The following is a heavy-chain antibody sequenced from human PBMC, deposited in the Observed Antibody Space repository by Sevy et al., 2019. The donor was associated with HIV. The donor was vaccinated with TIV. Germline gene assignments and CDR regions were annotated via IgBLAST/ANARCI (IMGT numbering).Heavy chain of an antibody. CDR1: GGSISSYY. CDR2: IYTSGST. V-gene: IGHV4-4*07. D-gene: IGHD6-19*01. J-gene: IGHJ4*02. Sequence: SETLSLTCTVSGGSISSYYWSWIRQPAGKGLEWIGRIYTSGSTNYNPSLKSRVTMSVDTSKNQFSLKLSPVTAADTAVYYCARATVGSGWVLYFDYWGQGTLVTVSS. CDR3: ARATVGSGWVLYFDY.